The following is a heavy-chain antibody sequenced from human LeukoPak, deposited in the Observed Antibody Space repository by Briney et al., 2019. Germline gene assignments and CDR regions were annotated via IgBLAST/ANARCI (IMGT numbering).Heavy chain of an antibody. J-gene: IGHJ4*02. CDR3: ARHLGVSGYLDY. V-gene: IGHV3-53*01. D-gene: IGHD3-3*01. CDR2: INSGGST. CDR1: GCTVSSNY. Sequence: GGSLRLSCADSGCTVSSNYMSWVRQAPGKGLEWVSVINSGGSTYYADSVKGRFTISIDNSKNTLYLQMNSLRAEDTAVYYCARHLGVSGYLDYWGRGTLVTVSS.